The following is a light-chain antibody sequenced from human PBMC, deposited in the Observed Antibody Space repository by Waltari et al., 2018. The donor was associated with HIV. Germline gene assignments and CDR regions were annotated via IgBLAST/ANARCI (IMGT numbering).Light chain of an antibody. J-gene: IGLJ2*01. CDR3: YSTDNNGDRGV. CDR1: ALPKRY. Sequence: SYELTQPPSVSVSPGQMARITCSGDALPKRYAYWYQQRSGQAPVLVIYKDNKRPSGITERFSGSSSGTMATLTISGARVEDEADYYCYSTDNNGDRGVFGGGTKVSVL. CDR2: KDN. V-gene: IGLV3-10*01.